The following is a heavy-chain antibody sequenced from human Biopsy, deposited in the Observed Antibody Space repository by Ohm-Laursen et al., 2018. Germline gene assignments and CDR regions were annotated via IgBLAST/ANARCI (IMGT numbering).Heavy chain of an antibody. D-gene: IGHD6-19*01. J-gene: IGHJ3*02. CDR3: AKHGSGWTGDDAFHI. CDR1: GGSISGSS. V-gene: IGHV4-59*08. CDR2: ISYSRDT. Sequence: SETLSLTCTVSGGSISGSSWSWIRQAPGKGLEWIGYISYSRDTNYNPSLKSRITISVDTSKNQFSLKLTSETAADTAVYYCAKHGSGWTGDDAFHIWGQGTMVTVPS.